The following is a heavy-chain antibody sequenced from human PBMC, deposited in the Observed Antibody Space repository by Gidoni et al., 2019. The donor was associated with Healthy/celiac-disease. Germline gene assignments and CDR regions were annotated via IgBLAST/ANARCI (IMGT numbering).Heavy chain of an antibody. CDR2: INHSGST. CDR1: GGSFSGYY. J-gene: IGHJ3*02. CDR3: ARDGGLRWYYDAFDI. Sequence: QVQLQQWGAGLFKPSETLSLTCAVYGGSFSGYYWSWIRQPQGKGLEWIGEINHSGSTNSNPSLKSRVTIAVDTSKNQFSLKLSSVTAADTAVYYCARDGGLRWYYDAFDIWGQGTMVTVSS. V-gene: IGHV4-34*01. D-gene: IGHD4-17*01.